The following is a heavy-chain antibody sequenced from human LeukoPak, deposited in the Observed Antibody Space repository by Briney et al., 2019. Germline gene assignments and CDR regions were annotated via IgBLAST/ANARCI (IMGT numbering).Heavy chain of an antibody. CDR1: GFTFSSYA. D-gene: IGHD1-26*01. CDR2: ISGSGGST. J-gene: IGHJ4*02. Sequence: GGSLRLSCAASGFTFSSYAMSWVRQAPGKGLEWVSAISGSGGSTYYADSVKGRFTISRDNSKNMLYLQMNSLRAEDTAVYYCAKGWELLGEIDYWGQGTLVTVSS. V-gene: IGHV3-23*01. CDR3: AKGWELLGEIDY.